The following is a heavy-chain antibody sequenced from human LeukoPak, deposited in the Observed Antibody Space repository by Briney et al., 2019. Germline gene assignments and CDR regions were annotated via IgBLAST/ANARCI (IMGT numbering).Heavy chain of an antibody. CDR2: IYVGGAT. J-gene: IGHJ4*02. Sequence: IYVGGATYYADSVKGRFTISRDNSENTLYLQMNSLRAEDTAVYYCARVGGRGFDYWGQGTLVTVSS. V-gene: IGHV3-53*01. CDR3: ARVGGRGFDY. D-gene: IGHD1-26*01.